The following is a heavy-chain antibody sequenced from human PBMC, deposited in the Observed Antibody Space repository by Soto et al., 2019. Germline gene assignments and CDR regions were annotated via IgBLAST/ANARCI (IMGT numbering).Heavy chain of an antibody. D-gene: IGHD2-15*01. V-gene: IGHV4-34*01. J-gene: IGHJ4*02. Sequence: QVQLQQWGAGLLKPSETLSLTCAVYGGSFSGYYWSWIRQPPGKGLEWIGEINHSGSTNYNPSLKSRVTISVDTAKNQFSLKLSSVTDADTAVYYCATLSGGSYLIDDWGQGTLFTVSS. CDR1: GGSFSGYY. CDR2: INHSGST. CDR3: ATLSGGSYLIDD.